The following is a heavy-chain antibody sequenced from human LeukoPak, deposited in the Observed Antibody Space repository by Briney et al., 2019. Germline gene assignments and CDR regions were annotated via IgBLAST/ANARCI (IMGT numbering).Heavy chain of an antibody. D-gene: IGHD3-16*02. J-gene: IGHJ4*02. Sequence: GGSLRLSCAASGFTFSDYYMSWIRQAPGKGLEWVSYISCSGSSIYYADSVRGRFTISRDNAKNSLYLQMNSLRAEDAAVYYCARATPPEGYDYVWGSYRHVDYWGQGTLVTVSS. V-gene: IGHV3-11*01. CDR2: ISCSGSSI. CDR3: ARATPPEGYDYVWGSYRHVDY. CDR1: GFTFSDYY.